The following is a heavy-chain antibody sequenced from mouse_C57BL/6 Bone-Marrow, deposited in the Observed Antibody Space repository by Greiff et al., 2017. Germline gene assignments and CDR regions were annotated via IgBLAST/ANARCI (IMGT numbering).Heavy chain of an antibody. CDR3: ARRAYYSNYWFAY. D-gene: IGHD2-5*01. Sequence: EVQLVESGGDLVKPGGSLKLSCAASGFTFSSYGMSWVRQTPDKRLEWVATISSGGSYTYYPDSVKGRFTISRDNAKNTLYLQMSSLESEDTAMYCCARRAYYSNYWFAYWGQGTLVTVSA. J-gene: IGHJ3*01. CDR2: ISSGGSYT. V-gene: IGHV5-6*01. CDR1: GFTFSSYG.